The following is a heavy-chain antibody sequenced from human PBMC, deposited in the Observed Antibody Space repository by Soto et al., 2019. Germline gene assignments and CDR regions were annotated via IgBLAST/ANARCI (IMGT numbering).Heavy chain of an antibody. Sequence: SETLSLTCSVSGDSISNSRFYWAWIRQPQGEVLEWIGSIYHTGNAYYNPSLKSRVTIFVDTSKNQFSLKLTSVTAADTALYYCARDYFDSSDYTTNWFDPWGQGTLVT. CDR3: ARDYFDSSDYTTNWFDP. V-gene: IGHV4-39*01. CDR1: GDSISNSRFY. J-gene: IGHJ5*02. CDR2: IYHTGNA. D-gene: IGHD3-22*01.